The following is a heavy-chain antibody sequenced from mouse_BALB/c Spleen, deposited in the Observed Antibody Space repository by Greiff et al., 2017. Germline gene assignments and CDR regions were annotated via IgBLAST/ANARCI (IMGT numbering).Heavy chain of an antibody. V-gene: IGHV5-12-1*01. D-gene: IGHD2-3*01. CDR3: ARHYPCDGYYVDY. J-gene: IGHJ2*01. CDR2: ISSGGGST. Sequence: EVQLVESGGGLVKPGGSLKLSCAASGFAFSSYDMSWVRQTPEKRLEWVAYISSGGGSTYYPDTVKGRFTISRDNAKNTLYLQMSSLKSEDTAMYYCARHYPCDGYYVDYWGQGTTLTVSS. CDR1: GFAFSSYD.